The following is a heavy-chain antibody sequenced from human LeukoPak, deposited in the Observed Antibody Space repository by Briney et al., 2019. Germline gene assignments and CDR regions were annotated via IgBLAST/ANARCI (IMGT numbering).Heavy chain of an antibody. J-gene: IGHJ4*02. D-gene: IGHD5-12*01. CDR2: ISGSGSST. CDR1: GFTFSSYA. V-gene: IGHV3-23*01. Sequence: GGSLRLSCAASGFTFSSYAMSWVRQAPGKGLEWISPISGSGSSTYYAYSMNGRFTISRDNSKNTLYLQMNSLRAEDTAVYYCAKYGGYDWRPTDYWGQGTLVTVSS. CDR3: AKYGGYDWRPTDY.